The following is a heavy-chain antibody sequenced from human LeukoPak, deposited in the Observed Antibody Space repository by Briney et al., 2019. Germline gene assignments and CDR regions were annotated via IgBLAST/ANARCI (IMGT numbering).Heavy chain of an antibody. V-gene: IGHV3-21*01. D-gene: IGHD3-22*01. Sequence: GGSLRLSCAASGFTFSSYSMNWVRQAPGKGLEWVSSISSSSSYIYYADSVKGRFTISRDNAKNSLYLQMNSPRAEDTAVYYCGGYYDSDGYDAFHIWGQGTMVTVSS. J-gene: IGHJ3*02. CDR3: GGYYDSDGYDAFHI. CDR2: ISSSSSYI. CDR1: GFTFSSYS.